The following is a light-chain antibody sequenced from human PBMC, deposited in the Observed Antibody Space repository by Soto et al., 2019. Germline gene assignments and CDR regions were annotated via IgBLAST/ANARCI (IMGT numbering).Light chain of an antibody. J-gene: IGLJ1*01. CDR1: LSNIESHT. Sequence: QSVLTQPPSVSGTPGQRITISCSGSLSNIESHTVNWFQQVPGTAPKLLIVTNNQRPSGVADRFSGSKSGASASLAISGLQPEDEATYYCATWDDSRKGVFGTGTKLTVL. V-gene: IGLV1-44*01. CDR2: TNN. CDR3: ATWDDSRKGV.